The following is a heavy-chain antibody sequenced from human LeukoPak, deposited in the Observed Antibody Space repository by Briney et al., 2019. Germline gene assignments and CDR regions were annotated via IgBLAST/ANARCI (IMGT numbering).Heavy chain of an antibody. Sequence: PSETLSLTCAVYGGSFSGYYWSWIRQPPGKGLEWIGEINHSGSTNYNPSLKSRVTISVDTSKNQFSLKLSSVTAADTAVYFCAKGYTNGVNQEVWLDPWGQGTLVTVSS. J-gene: IGHJ5*02. CDR3: AKGYTNGVNQEVWLDP. V-gene: IGHV4-34*01. CDR2: INHSGST. CDR1: GGSFSGYY. D-gene: IGHD2-8*01.